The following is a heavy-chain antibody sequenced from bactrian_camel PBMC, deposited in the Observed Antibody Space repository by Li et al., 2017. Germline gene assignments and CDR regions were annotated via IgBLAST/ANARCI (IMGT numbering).Heavy chain of an antibody. CDR3: AARKVARGSHFSLGRAPALRRDEYNF. CDR2: IDSDGST. CDR1: WFTYSSYC. V-gene: IGHV3S26*01. J-gene: IGHJ4*01. D-gene: IGHD2*01. Sequence: HVQLVESGGGSVQAGGSLRLSCDASWFTYSSYCMAWFRQAPGKEREGVAAIDSDGSTSYADSVKGRFTISQDNAKNTLYLHMNSLKPEDTAMYYCAARKVARGSHFSLGRAPALRRDEYNFWGQGTQVTVS.